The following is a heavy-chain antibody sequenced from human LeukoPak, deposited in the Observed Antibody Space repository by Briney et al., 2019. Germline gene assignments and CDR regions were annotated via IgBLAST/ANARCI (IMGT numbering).Heavy chain of an antibody. CDR2: IYYTGST. J-gene: IGHJ4*02. CDR3: AKARDSNIWYPFDY. V-gene: IGHV4-59*01. D-gene: IGHD6-13*01. CDR1: GASITNNY. Sequence: PPETLSLTCTVSGASITNNYWNWIRLPPGKGLEWIGYIYYTGSTHYNPSLKSRVTISLDTSKSQFSLKLTSVTAADTAVYYCAKARDSNIWYPFDYWGQGTLVTVSS.